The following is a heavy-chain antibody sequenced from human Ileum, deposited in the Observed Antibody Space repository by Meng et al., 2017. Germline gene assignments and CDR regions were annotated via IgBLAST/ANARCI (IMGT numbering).Heavy chain of an antibody. CDR2: VYYSGAR. Sequence: SETLSLTCTVSGGSFSSYYWSWLRQSPGKGLEWIAYVYYSGARHYSPSLKSRVTISLDTSKNKVSLRLTSVTAADTAVYYCATNNGRDVYSFDYWGQGTVVTVSS. J-gene: IGHJ4*02. V-gene: IGHV4-59*01. D-gene: IGHD1/OR15-1a*01. CDR3: ATNNGRDVYSFDY. CDR1: GGSFSSYY.